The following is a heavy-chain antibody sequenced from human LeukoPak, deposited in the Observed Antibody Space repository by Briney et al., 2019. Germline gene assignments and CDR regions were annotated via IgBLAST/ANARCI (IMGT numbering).Heavy chain of an antibody. D-gene: IGHD6-19*01. CDR3: ARLTALAGHRGAFDI. CDR1: GGSIGGHTFY. V-gene: IGHV4-39*01. J-gene: IGHJ3*02. CDR2: IYYNGNT. Sequence: PSETLSLTCNVSGGSIGGHTFYWDWIRQPPGKGLEWIATIYYNGNTFYNPSLKSRVAISIDMSKSQFSLHLSSVTAADTAIYYCARLTALAGHRGAFDIWGPGTMVTVSS.